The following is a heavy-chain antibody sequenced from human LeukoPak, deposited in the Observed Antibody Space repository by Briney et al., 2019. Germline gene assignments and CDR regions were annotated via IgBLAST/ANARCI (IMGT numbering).Heavy chain of an antibody. J-gene: IGHJ5*02. CDR2: INHSGNT. CDR1: GGSLSGYY. V-gene: IGHV4-34*01. D-gene: IGHD1/OR15-1a*01. Sequence: SETLSLTCAVYGGSLSGYYWSWIRQPPGKGLEWIGEINHSGNTNYNPSLKSRVTISVDTSKNQFSLRLRSVTAADTAVYYCARDLTGTTRGGWFDPWGRGTLVTVSS. CDR3: ARDLTGTTRGGWFDP.